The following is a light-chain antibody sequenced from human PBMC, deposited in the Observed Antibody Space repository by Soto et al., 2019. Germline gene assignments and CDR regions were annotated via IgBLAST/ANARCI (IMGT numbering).Light chain of an antibody. V-gene: IGLV2-8*01. CDR2: EVS. CDR3: SSYAGSNNFPYV. J-gene: IGLJ1*01. CDR1: SSDVVGYHY. Sequence: QSALTQPPSASGSPGQSVTISCTGTSSDVVGYHYVSWYQQHPGKAPKLMIYEVSKRPSGVPDRFSGSKSGNTASLTVSGLQAEDEADYYCSSYAGSNNFPYVFGTGTKVTVL.